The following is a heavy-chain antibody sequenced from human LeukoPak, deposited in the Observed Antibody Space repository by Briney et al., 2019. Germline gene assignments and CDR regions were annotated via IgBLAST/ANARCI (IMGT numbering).Heavy chain of an antibody. Sequence: GESLEISCQASGYTFSTYWIAWVRQMPGKGLEWMGSIYPSDSETRYSPSFQGQVTISVDKSISTVYLQWRSLTASDTAMYYCARRRAASTIYHYSVSFCGHGTTVIVSS. J-gene: IGHJ6*02. D-gene: IGHD5/OR15-5a*01. V-gene: IGHV5-51*01. CDR2: IYPSDSET. CDR3: ARRRAASTIYHYSVSF. CDR1: GYTFSTYW.